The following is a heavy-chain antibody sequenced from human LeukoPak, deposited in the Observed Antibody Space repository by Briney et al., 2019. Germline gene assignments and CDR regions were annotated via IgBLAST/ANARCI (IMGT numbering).Heavy chain of an antibody. CDR2: INPNSGDT. J-gene: IGHJ5*02. Sequence: GASVKVSCKPSGYTFTGYYIHWVRQAPGQGLEWMGWINPNSGDTNYAQKFQGRVTMTRDTSISTAYMELSRLRSDDTAVYYCARDPYGDYVHWFDPWGQGTLVTVSS. CDR3: ARDPYGDYVHWFDP. CDR1: GYTFTGYY. V-gene: IGHV1-2*02. D-gene: IGHD4-17*01.